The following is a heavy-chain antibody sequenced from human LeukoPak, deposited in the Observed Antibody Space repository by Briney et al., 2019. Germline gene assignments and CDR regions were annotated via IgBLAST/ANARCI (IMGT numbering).Heavy chain of an antibody. CDR2: ISGSGGST. V-gene: IGHV3-23*01. Sequence: PGGSLRLSCAASGFTFSSYAMSWVRQAPGKGLEWVSAISGSGGSTYYADSVEGRFTISRDNSKNTLYLQMNSLRAEDTAVYYCAKPYCSSTSCYPDYYYYGMDVWGQGTTVTVSS. D-gene: IGHD2-2*01. CDR3: AKPYCSSTSCYPDYYYYGMDV. CDR1: GFTFSSYA. J-gene: IGHJ6*02.